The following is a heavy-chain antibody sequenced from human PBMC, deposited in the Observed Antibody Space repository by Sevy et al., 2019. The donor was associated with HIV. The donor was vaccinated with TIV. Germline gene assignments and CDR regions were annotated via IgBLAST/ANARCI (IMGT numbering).Heavy chain of an antibody. D-gene: IGHD3-22*01. V-gene: IGHV5-51*03. CDR1: GYSFTSHW. J-gene: IGHJ4*02. CDR3: ATSRSGYFDSSGYYIY. CDR2: IYPDDSAS. Sequence: KQGESLKISCKGSGYSFTSHWIGWVRHMPGKGLEWMGIIYPDDSASRYSPSFQGQVTFSADKSISTAYLQWSSLKASDTAMYYCATSRSGYFDSSGYYIYWGQGTLVTVSS.